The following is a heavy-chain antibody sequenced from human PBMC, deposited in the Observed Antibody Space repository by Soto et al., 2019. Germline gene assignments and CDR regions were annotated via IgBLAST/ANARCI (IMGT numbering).Heavy chain of an antibody. V-gene: IGHV5-51*01. J-gene: IGHJ6*02. D-gene: IGHD6-19*01. Sequence: GESLKISYKGSGYSFTTYWIGWVRQLPGQGLEWMGVMFPGDSDTRYSPSFQGQVTMSADPSTNTAYLEWSGLKAADSAMYYCARVPDSSLGTMDVWGQGTTVTVSS. CDR2: MFPGDSDT. CDR3: ARVPDSSLGTMDV. CDR1: GYSFTTYW.